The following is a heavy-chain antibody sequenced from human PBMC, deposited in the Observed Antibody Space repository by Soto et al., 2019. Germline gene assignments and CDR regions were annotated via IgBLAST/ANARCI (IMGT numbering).Heavy chain of an antibody. J-gene: IGHJ6*02. D-gene: IGHD2-2*01. CDR1: GGTFSSYA. CDR3: ARSQGSSTSLEIYDYYYYGMDV. Sequence: QVQLVQSGAEVKKPGSSVKVSCKASGGTFSSYAISWVRQAPGQGLEWMGGIIPISATTNYAQKFQGRVTITADESTSTAYMELSSLRSEDTAVYYCARSQGSSTSLEIYDYYYYGMDVWGQGTTVTVSS. V-gene: IGHV1-69*01. CDR2: IIPISATT.